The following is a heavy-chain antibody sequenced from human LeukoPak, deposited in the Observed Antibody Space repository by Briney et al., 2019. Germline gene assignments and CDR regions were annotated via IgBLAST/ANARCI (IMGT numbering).Heavy chain of an antibody. D-gene: IGHD3-22*01. CDR2: INHSGST. Sequence: SETLSLTCAVYGGSFSGYYWSWIRQPPGKGLEWIGEINHSGSTNYNPSLKSRVTISVDTSKNQFSLKLSSVTAADTAVYYCARGQSSGYYPIDYWGQGTLVTVSS. CDR1: GGSFSGYY. V-gene: IGHV4-34*01. J-gene: IGHJ4*02. CDR3: ARGQSSGYYPIDY.